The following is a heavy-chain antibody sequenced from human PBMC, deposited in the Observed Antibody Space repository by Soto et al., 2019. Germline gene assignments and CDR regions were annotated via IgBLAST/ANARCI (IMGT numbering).Heavy chain of an antibody. D-gene: IGHD2-15*01. V-gene: IGHV3-23*01. J-gene: IGHJ4*02. CDR1: GLTFRSFS. CDR3: ARRLAGSTATYFDY. Sequence: GSLRLSCAASGLTFRSFSMNWVRQPPGKGLEWVSYIGGGGGDTYYVDSVKGRFSVSKDNSKSTLYLQMNSLRAEDAAIYYCARRLAGSTATYFDYWGQGTLVTVSS. CDR2: IGGGGGDT.